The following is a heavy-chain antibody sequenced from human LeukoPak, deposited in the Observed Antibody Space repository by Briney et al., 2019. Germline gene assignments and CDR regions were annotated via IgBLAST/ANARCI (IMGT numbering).Heavy chain of an antibody. CDR1: GFTFSSYS. D-gene: IGHD3-22*01. V-gene: IGHV3-48*01. CDR3: ARGVANYYDSSGYQN. Sequence: GGSLRLSCAASGFTFSSYSMNWVRQAPGKGLECISYISSGSNIIHYTDSVKGRFTISRDNSRNTLYLQMNSLRAEDTAVYYCARGVANYYDSSGYQNWGQGTLVTVSS. J-gene: IGHJ4*02. CDR2: ISSGSNII.